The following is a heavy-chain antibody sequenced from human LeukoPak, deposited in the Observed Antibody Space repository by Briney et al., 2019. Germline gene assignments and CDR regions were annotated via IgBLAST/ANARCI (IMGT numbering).Heavy chain of an antibody. CDR3: ARVRGSRSYVPDYFDY. CDR2: IYTSGST. D-gene: IGHD3-10*01. J-gene: IGHJ4*02. Sequence: SSETLSLTCTVSGGSISSGTYYWSWIRQPAGKGLEWIGRIYTSGSTNYNPSLKSRVTISIDTSKNQFSLNLSSVTAADTAVYYCARVRGSRSYVPDYFDYWGQGTLVTVSS. CDR1: GGSISSGTYY. V-gene: IGHV4-61*02.